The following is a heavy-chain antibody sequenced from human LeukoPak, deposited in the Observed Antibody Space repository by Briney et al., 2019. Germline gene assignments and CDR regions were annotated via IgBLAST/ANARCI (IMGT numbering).Heavy chain of an antibody. J-gene: IGHJ5*02. D-gene: IGHD2-2*01. CDR2: IWYDGSNK. CDR1: GFRFSSYG. CDR3: ARDIWSIVVVPAVDNWFDL. V-gene: IGHV3-33*08. Sequence: GGSLRLSCAASGFRFSSYGMHWLRQAPGKGLEWVAVIWYDGSNKYYADSVKGRFTISRDNSKNTLYLQMNSLRAEDTAVYYCARDIWSIVVVPAVDNWFDLWGQGTLVTVSS.